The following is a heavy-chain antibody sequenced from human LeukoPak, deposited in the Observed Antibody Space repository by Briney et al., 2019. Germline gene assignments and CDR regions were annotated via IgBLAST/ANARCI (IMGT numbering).Heavy chain of an antibody. CDR1: GFPFNTYA. D-gene: IGHD6-13*01. V-gene: IGHV3-23*01. Sequence: GGSLRLSCAGSGFPFNTYAISWVRQAPGTGLEWVSVINDRGDYTMYADSVKGRFTISRDNSKDTAYLQMNSLRAEDTAVYYCAKAPIAESGVFDYWGQGTLVTVSS. CDR3: AKAPIAESGVFDY. CDR2: INDRGDYT. J-gene: IGHJ4*02.